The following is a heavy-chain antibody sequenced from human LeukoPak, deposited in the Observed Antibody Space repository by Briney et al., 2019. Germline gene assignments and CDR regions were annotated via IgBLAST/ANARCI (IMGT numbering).Heavy chain of an antibody. Sequence: SETLSLTCTVSVGSIYIYYWSWIRQPPGKGLVGIGYLYYSGSTNYNPALKSRVSISVDTSKNQFSLKLSSVTAADTAVYYCARDRPNYYYYYMHVWGKGTTVTVSS. J-gene: IGHJ6*03. CDR2: LYYSGST. CDR3: ARDRPNYYYYYMHV. CDR1: VGSIYIYY. V-gene: IGHV4-59*01.